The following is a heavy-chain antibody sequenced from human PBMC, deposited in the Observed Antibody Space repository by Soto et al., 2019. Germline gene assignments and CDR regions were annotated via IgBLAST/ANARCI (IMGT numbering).Heavy chain of an antibody. V-gene: IGHV1-18*01. Sequence: ASVKVSCKASGYTFTSYGISWVRQAPGQGLEWMGRVNAYGGHTTYAQNFLDRVTMTRDTSTSTLYMELSSLTSDDTAIYYCARGGHVVVVTAALDYWGQGTLVTVSS. CDR2: VNAYGGHT. CDR1: GYTFTSYG. CDR3: ARGGHVVVVTAALDY. D-gene: IGHD2-21*02. J-gene: IGHJ4*02.